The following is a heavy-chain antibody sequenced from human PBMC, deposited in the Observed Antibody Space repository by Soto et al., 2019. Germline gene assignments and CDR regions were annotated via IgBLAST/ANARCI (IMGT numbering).Heavy chain of an antibody. D-gene: IGHD3-3*01. Sequence: ASVKVSCKAPGDTFTSYYLNWVRQAPGQGLEWVGVINPHGGSTKYAQKFQGRITMTRDTSRSTVYMELSSLRSDDTAIYYCARSSGGNFGIIIEGSNWFDPWGQGTLVTSPQ. J-gene: IGHJ5*02. CDR1: GDTFTSYY. CDR2: INPHGGST. V-gene: IGHV1-46*01. CDR3: ARSSGGNFGIIIEGSNWFDP.